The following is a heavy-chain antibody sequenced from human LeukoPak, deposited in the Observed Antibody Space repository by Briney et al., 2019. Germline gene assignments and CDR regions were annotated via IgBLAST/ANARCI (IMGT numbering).Heavy chain of an antibody. V-gene: IGHV1-69*06. CDR1: GGTFSSYA. J-gene: IGHJ4*02. CDR2: IIPIFGTA. D-gene: IGHD3-10*01. CDR3: ARGPLYYFIDY. Sequence: SVKVSCKASGGTFSSYAISWVRQAPGQGLEWMGGIIPIFGTANYAQKFQGRVTITADKSTSTAYMELRSLRSDDTAVYYCARGPLYYFIDYWGQGTLVTVSS.